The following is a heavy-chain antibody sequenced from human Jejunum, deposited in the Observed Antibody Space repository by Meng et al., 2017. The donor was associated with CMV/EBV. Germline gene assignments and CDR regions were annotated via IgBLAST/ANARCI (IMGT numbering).Heavy chain of an antibody. CDR3: ARDGGRKEDY. J-gene: IGHJ4*02. D-gene: IGHD3-16*01. CDR2: ISSHGSSI. CDR1: GFTFSEYY. Sequence: CVASGFTFSEYYMSWIRQAPGKGLEWVSYISSHGSSIYYADSVKGRFTVSRDNAKNSLYLQMISLRAEDTAVYYCARDGGRKEDYWGQGTLVTVSS. V-gene: IGHV3-11*04.